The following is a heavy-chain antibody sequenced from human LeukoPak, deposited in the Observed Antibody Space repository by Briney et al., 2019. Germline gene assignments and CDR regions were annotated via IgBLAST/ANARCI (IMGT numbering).Heavy chain of an antibody. J-gene: IGHJ6*02. Sequence: GGSRRLSCAASGFTFSSYSMNWVRQAPGKGLEWVSSISSSSSYIYYADSVKGRFTISRDNAKNSLYLQMNSLRAEDTAVYFCARRPYSDTSGRLSDVWGQGTTVTVSS. CDR2: ISSSSSYI. CDR3: ARRPYSDTSGRLSDV. D-gene: IGHD3-22*01. CDR1: GFTFSSYS. V-gene: IGHV3-21*01.